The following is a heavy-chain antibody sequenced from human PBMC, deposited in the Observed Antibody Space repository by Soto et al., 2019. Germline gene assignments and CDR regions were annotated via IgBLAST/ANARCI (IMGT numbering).Heavy chain of an antibody. D-gene: IGHD4-17*01. CDR2: INPYNGNT. V-gene: IGHV1-18*01. CDR1: GYTFNTYG. CDR3: ARGCIAVTTHLCY. Sequence: GASVKVSCKASGYTFNTYGITWVRQAPGQGLEWMGWINPYNGNTKFAQKLQDRVTMTTATSTSTAYMELASLRSDDTAVYYCARGCIAVTTHLCYWGQGTQVTVSS. J-gene: IGHJ4*02.